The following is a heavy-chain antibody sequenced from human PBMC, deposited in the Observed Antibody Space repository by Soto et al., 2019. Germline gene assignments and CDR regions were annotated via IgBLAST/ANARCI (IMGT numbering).Heavy chain of an antibody. D-gene: IGHD5-12*01. V-gene: IGHV3-30*18. Sequence: QVQLVESGGGVVQPGRCLRLSCTASGFTFSSYGLHWVRQAPGKGLEWVAAILYDGSNKYYADSVKGRFTISRDNSKNTVYLQMNSLRAEDTAVYYCAKDPGYGLDYWGQGTLVTVSS. CDR3: AKDPGYGLDY. J-gene: IGHJ4*02. CDR1: GFTFSSYG. CDR2: ILYDGSNK.